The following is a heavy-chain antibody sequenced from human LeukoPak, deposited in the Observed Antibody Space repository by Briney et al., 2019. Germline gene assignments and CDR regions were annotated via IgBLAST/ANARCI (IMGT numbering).Heavy chain of an antibody. D-gene: IGHD6-19*01. J-gene: IGHJ4*02. Sequence: GGSLRLSCAASGFTFSSYDMNWVRQAPGKGLEWVSYISSSGSTIYYADSVKGRFTISRDNAKNSLYLQTNSLRAEDTAVYYCARGAVAVSYWGQGTLATVSS. V-gene: IGHV3-48*03. CDR1: GFTFSSYD. CDR2: ISSSGSTI. CDR3: ARGAVAVSY.